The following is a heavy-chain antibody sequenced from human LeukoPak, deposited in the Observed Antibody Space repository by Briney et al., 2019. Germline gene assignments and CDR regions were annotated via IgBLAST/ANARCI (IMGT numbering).Heavy chain of an antibody. Sequence: GGSLRLSCAASGFTFSSYSMNWVRQAPGKGLEWVSYISSYSGTISYADSVKGRFAISRDNAKNSLYLQMNSLRDEDTAIYYCAREMGYWGQGTLVSVSS. CDR2: ISSYSGTI. J-gene: IGHJ4*02. V-gene: IGHV3-48*02. CDR3: AREMGY. D-gene: IGHD5-24*01. CDR1: GFTFSSYS.